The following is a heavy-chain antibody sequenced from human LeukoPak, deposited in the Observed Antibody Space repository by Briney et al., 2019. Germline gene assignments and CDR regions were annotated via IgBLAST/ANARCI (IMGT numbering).Heavy chain of an antibody. CDR1: GGSFSGYY. J-gene: IGHJ4*02. Sequence: PSETLSLTCAVYGGSFSGYYWSWLRQPPGKGLEWIGEINHSGSTNYNPSLKSRVTISVDTSKNQFSLKLSSVTAADTAVYYCARLRGYVWGSYRSVFDYWGQGTLVTVSS. V-gene: IGHV4-34*01. CDR3: ARLRGYVWGSYRSVFDY. CDR2: INHSGST. D-gene: IGHD3-16*02.